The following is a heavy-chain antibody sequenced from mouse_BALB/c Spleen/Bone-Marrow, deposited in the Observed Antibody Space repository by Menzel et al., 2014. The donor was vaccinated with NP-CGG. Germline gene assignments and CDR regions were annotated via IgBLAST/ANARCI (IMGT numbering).Heavy chain of an antibody. CDR3: ARFSQLGLLAY. CDR1: GYYFTSYW. CDR2: IYPGSGST. D-gene: IGHD3-1*01. J-gene: IGHJ3*01. V-gene: IGHV1-55*01. Sequence: QGQLQQSGAELVKPGTSVKLSCKASGYYFTSYWINWVKLRPGQGLEWIGDIYPGSGSTNYNEKFKSKATLTVDTSSSTAYMQLSSLASEDSALYYCARFSQLGLLAYCGQGTLVTVSA.